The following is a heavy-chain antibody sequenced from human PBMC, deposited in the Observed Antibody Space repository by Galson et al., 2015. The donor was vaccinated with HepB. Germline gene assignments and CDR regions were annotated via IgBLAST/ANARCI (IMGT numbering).Heavy chain of an antibody. CDR3: ARLNRSDYIWGSNRSGSAFDI. Sequence: SVKVSCKASGYTFTSYDINWVRQATGQGLEWMGWMNPNSGNTGFAQKFQGRVTMTRNTSISTAYMELSSLRSEDTAIYYCARLNRSDYIWGSNRSGSAFDIWGQGTMVTVSA. CDR2: MNPNSGNT. CDR1: GYTFTSYD. D-gene: IGHD3-16*02. J-gene: IGHJ3*02. V-gene: IGHV1-8*01.